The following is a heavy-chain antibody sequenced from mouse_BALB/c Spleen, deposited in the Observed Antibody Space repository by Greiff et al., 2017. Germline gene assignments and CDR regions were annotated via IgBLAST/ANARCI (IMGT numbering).Heavy chain of an antibody. CDR2: INSNGGST. Sequence: EVKLMESGGGLVQPGGSLKLSCAASGFTFSSYGMSWVRQTPDKRLELVATINSNGGSTYYPDSVKGRFTISRDSAKNTLYLQMSSLKSEDTAMYYCARDDYDGDAMDYWGQGTSVTVSS. V-gene: IGHV5-6-3*01. CDR3: ARDDYDGDAMDY. J-gene: IGHJ4*01. CDR1: GFTFSSYG. D-gene: IGHD2-4*01.